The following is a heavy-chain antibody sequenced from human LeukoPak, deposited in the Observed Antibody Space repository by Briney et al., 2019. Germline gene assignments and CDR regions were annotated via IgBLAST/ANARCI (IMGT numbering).Heavy chain of an antibody. CDR1: GGSISSHY. D-gene: IGHD1-26*01. CDR3: ARDSPFEWDVFGDSFDI. Sequence: SETLSLTCTVSGGSISSHYWSWIRQSPGKGLEWIGFMHYRGNTNSNPSLRSRVTISMDTSKNQFSLKRSSVTAADTAVYYCARDSPFEWDVFGDSFDIWGQGTVVTVSS. J-gene: IGHJ3*02. CDR2: MHYRGNT. V-gene: IGHV4-59*11.